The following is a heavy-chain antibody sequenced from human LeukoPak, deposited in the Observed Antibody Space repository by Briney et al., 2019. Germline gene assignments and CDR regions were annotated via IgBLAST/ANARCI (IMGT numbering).Heavy chain of an antibody. Sequence: SETLSLTCAVYGGSFSGYYWSWIRQPPGKGLEWIGEINHSGSTNYNPSLKSRVTISVDTSKNQFSLKLSSVTAADTAAYYCARADVWGSYRYFDYWGQGTLVTVSS. CDR2: INHSGST. V-gene: IGHV4-34*01. J-gene: IGHJ4*02. D-gene: IGHD3-16*02. CDR3: ARADVWGSYRYFDY. CDR1: GGSFSGYY.